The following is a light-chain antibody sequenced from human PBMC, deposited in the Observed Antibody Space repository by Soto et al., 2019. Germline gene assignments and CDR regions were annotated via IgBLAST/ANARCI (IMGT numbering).Light chain of an antibody. V-gene: IGLV2-8*01. CDR2: EVS. J-gene: IGLJ1*01. CDR3: TSYAGTYSFFYV. CDR1: SSDVGAYNY. Sequence: QSVLTRAVSGSGADLRGGSISCTGTSSDVGAYNYVSWYQQLPGKAPKLIIYEVSKRPSGVPDRFSGSKSGNTASLTVSGLQAEDEADYYCTSYAGTYSFFYVFGTGTKVTVL.